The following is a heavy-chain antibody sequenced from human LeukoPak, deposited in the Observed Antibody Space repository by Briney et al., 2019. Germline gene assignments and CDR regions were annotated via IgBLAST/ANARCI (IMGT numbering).Heavy chain of an antibody. D-gene: IGHD6-13*01. V-gene: IGHV3-7*01. J-gene: IGHJ3*02. CDR1: GFTFSSYW. Sequence: GGSLRLSCAASGFTFSSYWMSWVRQAPGKGLEWVANIKQDGSEKYYVDSVKGRFTISRDNAKNSLYLQMNSLRAEDTAVYYCARDAGIAAAEGAFDIWGQGTMVTVSS. CDR2: IKQDGSEK. CDR3: ARDAGIAAAEGAFDI.